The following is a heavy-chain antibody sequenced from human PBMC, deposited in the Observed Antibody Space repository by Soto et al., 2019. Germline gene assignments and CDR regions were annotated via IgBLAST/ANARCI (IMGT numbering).Heavy chain of an antibody. D-gene: IGHD1-26*01. J-gene: IGHJ4*02. CDR2: ISSASSTM. V-gene: IGHV3-48*02. Sequence: EVQLVESGGGLVQPGGALILSCASSVFTFSTYSMDWVRQAPGKGLEWLSYISSASSTMSYADSVRGRFTISRDNAKNSLYMQLNSLRDEDTAVYYCTRGVGVGATMMDWGQGTLVTVSS. CDR3: TRGVGVGATMMD. CDR1: VFTFSTYS.